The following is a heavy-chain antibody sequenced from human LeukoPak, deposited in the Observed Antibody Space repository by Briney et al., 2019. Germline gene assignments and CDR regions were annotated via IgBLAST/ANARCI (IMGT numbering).Heavy chain of an antibody. D-gene: IGHD2-2*01. CDR2: IKSKTSGETR. V-gene: IGHV3-15*01. J-gene: IGHJ6*03. CDR1: GFTLSNAW. CDR3: TSSYCSSTSCPNNYYYYYMDV. Sequence: PGGSLRLSCAASGFTLSNAWMNWVRQAPGKGLEWVGLIKSKTSGETRDYAAPVKGRFTISRDDSDNTLYLQMNSLKNEDTAVYYCTSSYCSSTSCPNNYYYYYMDVWGKGTTVTVSS.